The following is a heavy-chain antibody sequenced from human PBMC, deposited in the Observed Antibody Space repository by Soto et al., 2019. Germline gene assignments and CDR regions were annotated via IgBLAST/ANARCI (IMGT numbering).Heavy chain of an antibody. CDR2: AYYRSKWYT. CDR3: TVYYCAGGCIAVSTGLGY. V-gene: IGHV6-1*01. CDR1: LDSLEINSAS. D-gene: IGHD3-10*01. J-gene: IGHJ4*02. Sequence: SHSQTLTDAICLDSLEINSASCDSFRQTTSRGLEWLGRAYYRSKWYTDYAESVKSRITINPDTSKKQVSLQLKSVTPEATAVYYSTVYYCAGGCIAVSTGLGYWGQGTLVTVSS.